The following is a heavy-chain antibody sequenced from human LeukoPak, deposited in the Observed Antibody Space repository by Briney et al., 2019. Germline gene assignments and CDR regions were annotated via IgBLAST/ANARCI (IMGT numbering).Heavy chain of an antibody. D-gene: IGHD3-22*01. V-gene: IGHV4-34*01. J-gene: IGHJ4*02. Sequence: SETLSLTCAVYGGSFSGYYWSWIRQPPGKGLEWIGEINHSGSTNYNPSLKSRVTISVDTSKNQFSLKLSSVTAADTAVYYCARGISPRRITMIVVATARFDYWGQGTLVTVSS. CDR3: ARGISPRRITMIVVATARFDY. CDR2: INHSGST. CDR1: GGSFSGYY.